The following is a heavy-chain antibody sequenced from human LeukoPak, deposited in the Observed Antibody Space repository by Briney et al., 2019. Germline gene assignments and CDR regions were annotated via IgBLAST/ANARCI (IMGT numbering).Heavy chain of an antibody. D-gene: IGHD3-22*01. CDR3: ARDLYYHSSGYYHYYYYYGMDV. V-gene: IGHV3-21*01. CDR1: GFTFSSYS. Sequence: GGSLRLSCAPSGFTFSSYSMNWVRQAPGKGLEWVSVISSSSSYIYYEDSVKGRFTISRDNAKNSLYLQMNSLRAEDTAVYYSARDLYYHSSGYYHYYYYYGMDVWGQGTTVTVSS. J-gene: IGHJ6*02. CDR2: ISSSSSYI.